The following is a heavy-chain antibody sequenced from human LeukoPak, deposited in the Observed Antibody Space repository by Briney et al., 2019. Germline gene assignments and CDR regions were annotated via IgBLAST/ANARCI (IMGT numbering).Heavy chain of an antibody. J-gene: IGHJ3*02. CDR2: IRYDGSNK. D-gene: IGHD2-15*01. CDR3: AKDRQKSLHAFDI. CDR1: GFTFSSYG. Sequence: HGESLKISCAASGFTFSSYGMHWVRQAPGKGLEWVAFIRYDGSNKYYADSVKGRFTISRDNSKNTLYLQMNSLRAEDTAVYYCAKDRQKSLHAFDIWGQGTMVTVSS. V-gene: IGHV3-30*02.